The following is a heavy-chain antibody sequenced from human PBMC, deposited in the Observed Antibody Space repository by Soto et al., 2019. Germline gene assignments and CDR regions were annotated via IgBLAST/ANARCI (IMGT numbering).Heavy chain of an antibody. V-gene: IGHV4-4*02. CDR1: GCSISSSNW. J-gene: IGHJ4*02. D-gene: IGHD3-3*01. CDR3: AKASPDSSGYYQAPFGY. CDR2: IYHSGST. Sequence: SDTLSLTCSVSGCSISSSNWWSWVRQPPGQGLEWIGEIYHSGSTNYNPSLKSRVTISVDKSKNQFSLKLSSVTAAYMAVYYCAKASPDSSGYYQAPFGYWGKGTTVTVYS.